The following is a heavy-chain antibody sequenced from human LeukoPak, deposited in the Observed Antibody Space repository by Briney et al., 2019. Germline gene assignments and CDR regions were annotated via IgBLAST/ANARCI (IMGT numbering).Heavy chain of an antibody. CDR2: IYYSGST. Sequence: SQTLSLTCTVSGGSISSGDYYWSWIRQPPGKGLEWIGYIYYSGSTYYNPSLKSRVTISVDTSKNQFSLKLSSVTAADTAVYYCAREGDNSSGYSEPAEDYWGQGTLVTVSS. CDR3: AREGDNSSGYSEPAEDY. CDR1: GGSISSGDYY. V-gene: IGHV4-30-4*01. D-gene: IGHD3-22*01. J-gene: IGHJ4*02.